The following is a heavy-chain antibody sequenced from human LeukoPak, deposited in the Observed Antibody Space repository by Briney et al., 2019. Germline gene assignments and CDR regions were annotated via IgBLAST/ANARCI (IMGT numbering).Heavy chain of an antibody. V-gene: IGHV3-7*01. J-gene: IGHJ4*02. Sequence: PGGSLRLSCAASGFTFNDYWMTWVRQAPGKGLEWLADIKKDGRETQYADSVKGRFTILRDNTKNSVFLQMNSLTAEDTAVYYCAREAREWLPDYWGQGTLVTVSS. CDR3: AREAREWLPDY. CDR1: GFTFNDYW. CDR2: IKKDGRET. D-gene: IGHD6-19*01.